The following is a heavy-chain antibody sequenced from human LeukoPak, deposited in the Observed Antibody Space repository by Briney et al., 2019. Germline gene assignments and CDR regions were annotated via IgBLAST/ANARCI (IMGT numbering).Heavy chain of an antibody. Sequence: GGSLRLSCAASGFTFSSYGMHWVRQAPGKGLEWVAVIWYDGSNKYYADSVKGRFTISRDNSKNTLYLQMNSLRAEDTAVYYCAKDRLRYFDWSYYFDYWGQGTLVTVSS. CDR2: IWYDGSNK. CDR1: GFTFSSYG. J-gene: IGHJ4*02. CDR3: AKDRLRYFDWSYYFDY. D-gene: IGHD3-9*01. V-gene: IGHV3-30*02.